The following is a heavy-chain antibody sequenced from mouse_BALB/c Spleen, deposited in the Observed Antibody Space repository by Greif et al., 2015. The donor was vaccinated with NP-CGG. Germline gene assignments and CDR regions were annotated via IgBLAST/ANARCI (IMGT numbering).Heavy chain of an antibody. D-gene: IGHD2-1*01. CDR2: INPSTGYT. CDR1: GYTFTSYW. J-gene: IGHJ3*01. V-gene: IGHV1-7*01. CDR3: ARHGNFAY. Sequence: VQGVESGAELAKPGASVRMSCKASGYTFTSYWMHWVKQRPGQGLEWIGYINPSTGYTEYNQKFKDKATLTADKSSSTAYMQLSSLTSEDSAVYYCARHGNFAYWGQGTLVTVSA.